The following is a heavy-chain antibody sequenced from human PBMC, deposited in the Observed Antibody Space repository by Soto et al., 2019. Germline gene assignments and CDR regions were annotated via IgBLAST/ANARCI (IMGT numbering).Heavy chain of an antibody. CDR1: QFSFSHYW. V-gene: IGHV3-7*04. Sequence: GGSLRLSCVASQFSFSHYWMSWVRHAPGKGLEWVANIKEDGSEQNYVDSVKGRFTISRDNAKNSLSLQMDSLRAEDTAVYYCARDRAYDAFDIWGQGTMVTVPS. J-gene: IGHJ3*02. CDR3: ARDRAYDAFDI. CDR2: IKEDGSEQ.